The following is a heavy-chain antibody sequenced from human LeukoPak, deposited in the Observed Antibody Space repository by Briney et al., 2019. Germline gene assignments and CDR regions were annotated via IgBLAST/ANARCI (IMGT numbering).Heavy chain of an antibody. D-gene: IGHD3-22*01. V-gene: IGHV1-46*01. CDR3: ARDDYYDSSGYVLFDY. Sequence: ASVKVSCKASGYTFTSYYMHWVRQAPGQGLEWTGIINPSGGSTSYAQKFQGRVTMTRDTSTSTVYMELSSLRSEDTAVYYCARDDYYDSSGYVLFDYWGQGTLVTVSS. CDR2: INPSGGST. CDR1: GYTFTSYY. J-gene: IGHJ4*02.